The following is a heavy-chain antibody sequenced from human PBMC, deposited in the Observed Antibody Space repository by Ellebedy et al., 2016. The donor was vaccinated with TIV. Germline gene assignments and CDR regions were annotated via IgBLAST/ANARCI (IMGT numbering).Heavy chain of an antibody. V-gene: IGHV3-15*01. CDR3: TTLRPRGVYYYYYGMDV. CDR2: IKSKTDGGTT. Sequence: GGSLRLSXAASGFTFSNAWMSWVRQAPGKGLEWVGRIKSKTDGGTTDYAAPVKGRFTISRDDSKNTLYLQMNSLKTEDTAVYYCTTLRPRGVYYYYYGMDVWGQGTTVTVSS. CDR1: GFTFSNAW. D-gene: IGHD3-10*01. J-gene: IGHJ6*02.